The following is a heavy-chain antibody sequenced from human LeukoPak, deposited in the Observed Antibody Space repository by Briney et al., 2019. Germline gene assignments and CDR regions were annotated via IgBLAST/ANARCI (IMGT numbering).Heavy chain of an antibody. Sequence: PSETLSLTCTVSGGSITPHYWSWIRQPPGKGLEWIGQIRYSGSTNYNPSLKSRATISVDTSKNQFSLKLSSLTAADTALYYCAGFGYDYQLDYWGQGILVTVSS. D-gene: IGHD5-18*01. CDR3: AGFGYDYQLDY. CDR1: GGSITPHY. CDR2: IRYSGST. J-gene: IGHJ4*02. V-gene: IGHV4-59*11.